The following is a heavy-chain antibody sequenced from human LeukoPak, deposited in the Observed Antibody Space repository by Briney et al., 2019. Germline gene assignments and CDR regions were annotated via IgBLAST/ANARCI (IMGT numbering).Heavy chain of an antibody. CDR2: ISTDSSHM. D-gene: IGHD3-10*01. CDR3: ARDDTSAHFFDS. CDR1: GFTFKIYS. J-gene: IGHJ4*02. Sequence: GGSLRLSCAASGFTFKIYSMNWVRQAPGKGLEWVSSISTDSSHMYHADSVKGRFTVSRDNAKNSLYLQMNTLRAEDTAVYYCARDDTSAHFFDSWGQGTLVTVSS. V-gene: IGHV3-21*06.